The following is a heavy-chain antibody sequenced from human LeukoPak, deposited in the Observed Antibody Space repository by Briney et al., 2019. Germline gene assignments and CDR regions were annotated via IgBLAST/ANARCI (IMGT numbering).Heavy chain of an antibody. J-gene: IGHJ6*02. Sequence: GGSLRLSCAASGFRFSNYGMYWVRQAPGKGLEWLALISYDGSKKYYADSVEGRLTISRDNSKNTLFPQMSSLRPEDTALYYCAKEWLWEGFYYGPNVWGQGTTVTVSS. CDR3: AKEWLWEGFYYGPNV. CDR2: ISYDGSKK. D-gene: IGHD1-26*01. V-gene: IGHV3-30*18. CDR1: GFRFSNYG.